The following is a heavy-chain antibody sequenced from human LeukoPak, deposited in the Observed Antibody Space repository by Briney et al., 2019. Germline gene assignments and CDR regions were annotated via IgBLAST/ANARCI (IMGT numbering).Heavy chain of an antibody. CDR2: ISSSSSYI. Sequence: GGSLRLSCAASGFTFSSYSMNWVRQAPGKGLEWVSSISSSSSYIYYADSVKGRSTFSRDNSKNTLYLQMNSLTVEDAAVYYCARSQSSSLIDYWGQGTLVTVSS. D-gene: IGHD6-13*01. CDR1: GFTFSSYS. CDR3: ARSQSSSLIDY. J-gene: IGHJ4*02. V-gene: IGHV3-21*01.